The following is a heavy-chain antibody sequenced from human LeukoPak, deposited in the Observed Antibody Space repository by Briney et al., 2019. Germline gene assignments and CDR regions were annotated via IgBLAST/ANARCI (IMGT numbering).Heavy chain of an antibody. CDR3: ARDLSDIVVVPAAIHYYYYGMDV. J-gene: IGHJ6*04. D-gene: IGHD2-2*01. CDR1: GFTFSSYW. Sequence: GGSLRLSCAASGFTFSSYWMSWVRQAPGKGLEWVANIKQDGSEQYCVDSVKGRFTISRDNAKNSLYLQMNSLRAEDTAVYYCARDLSDIVVVPAAIHYYYYGMDVWGKGTTVTVSS. CDR2: IKQDGSEQ. V-gene: IGHV3-7*03.